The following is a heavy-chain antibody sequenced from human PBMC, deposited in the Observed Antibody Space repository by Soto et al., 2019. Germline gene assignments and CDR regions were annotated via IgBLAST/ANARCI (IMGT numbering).Heavy chain of an antibody. J-gene: IGHJ5*02. D-gene: IGHD3-10*01. V-gene: IGHV4-34*01. CDR1: GGSFSGYY. CDR3: ARGNQYYYGSGSYYNNWFDP. Sequence: KTSETLSLTCAVYGGSFSGYYWSWIRQPPGKGLEWIGEINHSGSTNYNPSLKSRVTISVDTSKNQFSLKLSSVTAADTAVYYCARGNQYYYGSGSYYNNWFDPWGQGTLVTVFS. CDR2: INHSGST.